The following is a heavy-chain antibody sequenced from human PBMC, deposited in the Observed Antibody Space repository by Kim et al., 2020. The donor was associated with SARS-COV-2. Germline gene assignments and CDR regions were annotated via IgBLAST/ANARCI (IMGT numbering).Heavy chain of an antibody. J-gene: IGHJ3*02. CDR3: AKCQYSYGSDAFDI. D-gene: IGHD5-18*01. Sequence: TDSVKGRLTISKDNSKSTLYLQVNGLRGDDTALYYCAKCQYSYGSDAFDIWGQGTLVSVSS. V-gene: IGHV3-23*01.